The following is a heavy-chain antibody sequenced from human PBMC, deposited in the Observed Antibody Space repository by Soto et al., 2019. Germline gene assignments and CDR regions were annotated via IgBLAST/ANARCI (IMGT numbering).Heavy chain of an antibody. CDR1: GFTISTFA. J-gene: IGHJ4*02. D-gene: IGHD2-21*01. Sequence: GGSLRLSCAASGFTISTFAMTWVRQSPGKGLESVCGMTGSGATIHYADSVRGRFTISKDNSKNVLFLQMDYLRDEDTAIYYCAKDAVYNDGLWLMGSWGQGTLVTVSS. V-gene: IGHV3-23*01. CDR2: MTGSGATI. CDR3: AKDAVYNDGLWLMGS.